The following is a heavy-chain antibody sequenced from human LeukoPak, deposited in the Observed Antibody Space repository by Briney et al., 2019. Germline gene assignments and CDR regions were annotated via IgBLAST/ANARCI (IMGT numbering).Heavy chain of an antibody. CDR2: IYYSGST. CDR1: GGSISSYY. CDR3: AREGEDCSGGSCYTSEYFQH. D-gene: IGHD2-15*01. Sequence: SETLSLTCTVSGGSISSYYWSWIRQPPGKGQEWIGYIYYSGSTNYNPSLKSRVTISVDTSKNQFSLKLSSVTAADTAVYYCAREGEDCSGGSCYTSEYFQHWGQGTLVTVSS. V-gene: IGHV4-59*01. J-gene: IGHJ1*01.